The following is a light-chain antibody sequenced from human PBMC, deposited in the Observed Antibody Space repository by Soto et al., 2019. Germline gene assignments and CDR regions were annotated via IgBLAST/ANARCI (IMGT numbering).Light chain of an antibody. V-gene: IGKV3-11*01. Sequence: EIVLTQSPATLSLSPGDRATLSCRASQSVSTYLAWYQQKPGQAPRLLIYDASNRATGIPARFRGSGSGTDFTLTISSLEPEDFAVYYCQQRSDWPPWTFGQGTKVEIK. CDR3: QQRSDWPPWT. J-gene: IGKJ1*01. CDR1: QSVSTY. CDR2: DAS.